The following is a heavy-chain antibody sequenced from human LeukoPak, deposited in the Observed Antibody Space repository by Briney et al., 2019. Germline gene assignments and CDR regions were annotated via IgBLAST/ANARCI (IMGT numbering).Heavy chain of an antibody. CDR2: IYYSGIT. Sequence: PSERLSLTCTVSGGSISGYYWSWIRQPPGKGLEWIGYIYYSGITNYNPSLKSRVTISVDTSKNHFSLKLSSVTAADTAVYYCAREPCSGGSCYWFVYWGQGTLVTVSS. CDR3: AREPCSGGSCYWFVY. D-gene: IGHD2-15*01. CDR1: GGSISGYY. V-gene: IGHV4-59*01. J-gene: IGHJ4*02.